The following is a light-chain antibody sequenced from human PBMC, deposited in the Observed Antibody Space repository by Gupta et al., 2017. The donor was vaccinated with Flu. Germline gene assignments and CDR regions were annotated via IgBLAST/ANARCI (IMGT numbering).Light chain of an antibody. Sequence: DAMLPQPPIPLVAPVGQPASISCRSSQSLVYSDGNTYLTWFHQRPRQSPRRLIYKVSHRDSGVPDRFSGSGSGTDFTLQISRVEAEDVAVYYCMQGTHWPPFTFGQGTKLEIK. V-gene: IGKV2-30*01. CDR1: QSLVYSDGNTY. CDR3: MQGTHWPPFT. J-gene: IGKJ2*01. CDR2: KVS.